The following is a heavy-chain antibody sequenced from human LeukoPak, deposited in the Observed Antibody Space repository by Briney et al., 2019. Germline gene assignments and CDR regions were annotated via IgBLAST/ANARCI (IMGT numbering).Heavy chain of an antibody. D-gene: IGHD3-22*01. V-gene: IGHV5-10-1*01. CDR1: GYSSTSYW. J-gene: IGHJ4*02. CDR2: IDPSDSYT. Sequence: GESLKISCKGSGYSSTSYWISWVRQMPGKGLEWMGRIDPSDSYTNYSPSFQGHVTISADKSISTAYLQWSSLKASDTAMYYCARYPQDYYYDSSGYSYYFDYWGQGTLVTVSS. CDR3: ARYPQDYYYDSSGYSYYFDY.